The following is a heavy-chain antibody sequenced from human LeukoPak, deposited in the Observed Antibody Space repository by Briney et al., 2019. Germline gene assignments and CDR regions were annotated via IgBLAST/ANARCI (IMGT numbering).Heavy chain of an antibody. CDR2: IYYSGST. Sequence: SETLSLTCTVSGGSISSSSYYWGWIRQPPGKGLEWIGSIYYSGSTNYNPSLKSRVTISLDTSKNQFSLKLSSVTAADTAVCYCARGAYFYGSGINWFDPWGQGTLITVSS. J-gene: IGHJ5*02. CDR1: GGSISSSSYY. V-gene: IGHV4-39*07. D-gene: IGHD3-10*01. CDR3: ARGAYFYGSGINWFDP.